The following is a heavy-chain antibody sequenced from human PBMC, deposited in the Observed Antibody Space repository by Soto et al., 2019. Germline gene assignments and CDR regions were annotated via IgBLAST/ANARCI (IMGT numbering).Heavy chain of an antibody. Sequence: QVQLVQSGAEVKEPGASVKVSCRASGYSFTSYGITWVRQAPGQGLEWMGWISASNGNTKYAQKVQGRVSMTTDSSSSTAYMELRSMRSDDTAVYYCASAIHFYTIGWKTGVDAFDIWCQGTMVTVSS. CDR1: GYSFTSYG. D-gene: IGHD6-19*01. CDR3: ASAIHFYTIGWKTGVDAFDI. CDR2: ISASNGNT. V-gene: IGHV1-18*01. J-gene: IGHJ3*02.